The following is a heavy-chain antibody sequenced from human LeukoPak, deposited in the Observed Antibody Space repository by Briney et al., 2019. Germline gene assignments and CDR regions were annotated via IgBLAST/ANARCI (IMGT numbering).Heavy chain of an antibody. J-gene: IGHJ4*02. V-gene: IGHV3-21*01. CDR1: GFTFSSYS. CDR3: ARDGGVRYFDWLFNDY. D-gene: IGHD3-9*01. Sequence: GGSLRLSCAASGFTFSSYSMNWVRQAPGKGLEWVSSISSSSYIYYADSVRGRFTISRDNAKNSLYLQMNSLRAEDTAVYYCARDGGVRYFDWLFNDYWGQGTLVTVSS. CDR2: ISSSSYI.